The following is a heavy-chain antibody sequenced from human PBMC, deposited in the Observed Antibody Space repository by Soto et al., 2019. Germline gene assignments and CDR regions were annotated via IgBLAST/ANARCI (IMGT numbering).Heavy chain of an antibody. CDR2: ISGSGGST. Sequence: EVQLLESGGGLVQPGGSLRLSCAASGFTFSSYAMSWVRQAPGKGLEWVSAISGSGGSTYYADSVKGRFTISRDNSKNTLYLQMNSLRAEDTAVYYCEKTGEYYDILTGYRYYFDYWGQGTLVTVSS. J-gene: IGHJ4*02. CDR1: GFTFSSYA. D-gene: IGHD3-9*01. V-gene: IGHV3-23*01. CDR3: EKTGEYYDILTGYRYYFDY.